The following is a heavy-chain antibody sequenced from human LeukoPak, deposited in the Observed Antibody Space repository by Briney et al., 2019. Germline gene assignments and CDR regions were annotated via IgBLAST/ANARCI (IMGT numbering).Heavy chain of an antibody. CDR1: GFTFSSYA. Sequence: PGGSLRLSCAASGFTFSSYAMSWVRQAPGKGLEWVSVIYSGGSTYYADSVKGRFTISRDNSKNTLYLQMNSLRAEDTAVYYCARDRRHYDILTGYYTREDYWGQGTLVTVSS. CDR2: IYSGGST. D-gene: IGHD3-9*01. J-gene: IGHJ4*02. V-gene: IGHV3-66*01. CDR3: ARDRRHYDILTGYYTREDY.